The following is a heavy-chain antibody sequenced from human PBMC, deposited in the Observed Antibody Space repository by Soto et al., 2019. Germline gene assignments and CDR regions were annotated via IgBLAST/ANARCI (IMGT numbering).Heavy chain of an antibody. CDR1: GFTFSSYA. D-gene: IGHD6-13*01. V-gene: IGHV3-30-3*01. J-gene: IGHJ6*02. CDR3: AREVFVSSSWYKGHYYYYGMDV. CDR2: ISYDGSNK. Sequence: QVQLVESGGGVVQPGRSLRLSCAASGFTFSSYAMHWVRQAPGKGLEWVAVISYDGSNKYYADSAKGRFTIYRDNSKNTRYLQMNSLRAEDTAVYYCAREVFVSSSWYKGHYYYYGMDVWGQGTTVTVSS.